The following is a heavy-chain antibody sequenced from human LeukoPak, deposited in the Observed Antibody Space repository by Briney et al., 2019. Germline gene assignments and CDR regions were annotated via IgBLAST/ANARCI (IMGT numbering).Heavy chain of an antibody. CDR1: GGSISSSSYY. Sequence: SETLSLTCTVSGGSISSSSYYWGWIRQPPGKGLEWIGSIYYSGSTYYNPSLKSRVTISVDTSKNQFSLKLSSVTAADTAVYYCARLLYYYDSSGSPWGQGTLVTVSS. J-gene: IGHJ5*02. V-gene: IGHV4-39*07. CDR3: ARLLYYYDSSGSP. D-gene: IGHD3-22*01. CDR2: IYYSGST.